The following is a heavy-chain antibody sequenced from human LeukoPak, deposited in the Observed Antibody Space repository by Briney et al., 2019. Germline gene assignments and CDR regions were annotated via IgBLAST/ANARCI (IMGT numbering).Heavy chain of an antibody. CDR1: GDSISNYY. Sequence: SETLSLTCTVSGDSISNYYGSWIRQPPGKGLEWIGHIYYSGSTNYNPSLKSRATISVDTSKNQFSLRLSSVTAADTAVYYCVRGRYYHDSTAFLYWGQGTLVTVSS. V-gene: IGHV4-59*08. CDR2: IYYSGST. J-gene: IGHJ4*02. CDR3: VRGRYYHDSTAFLY. D-gene: IGHD3-22*01.